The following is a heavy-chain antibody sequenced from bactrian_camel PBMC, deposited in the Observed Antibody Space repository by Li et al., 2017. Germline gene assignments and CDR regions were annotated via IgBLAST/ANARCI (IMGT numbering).Heavy chain of an antibody. CDR1: PYTYTASS. CDR3: AKDGSCWVDRDLDFDY. Sequence: QVQLVESGGGSVQTGGSLRLSCTASPYTYTASSYCMAWFRQAPEKEREMVASIDGDGHTTYADFVKGRFTISRDKAKNTLYLQMNSLKPEDAGMYYCAKDGSCWVDRDLDFDYWGQGTQVTVS. V-gene: IGHV3S53*01. D-gene: IGHD5*01. CDR2: IDGDGHT. J-gene: IGHJ6*01.